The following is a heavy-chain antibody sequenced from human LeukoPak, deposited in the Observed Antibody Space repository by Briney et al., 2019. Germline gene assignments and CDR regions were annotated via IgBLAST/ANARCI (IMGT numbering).Heavy chain of an antibody. V-gene: IGHV3-49*03. J-gene: IGHJ4*02. Sequence: GGPLRPSCTASGFTFGDYAMSWFRQAPGKGLEWVGFIRSKAYGGTTEYAASVKGRFTISGDDSKSIAYLQMNSLKTEDTAVYYCTRDQYYGSGSYDYWGQGTLVTVSS. CDR1: GFTFGDYA. D-gene: IGHD3-10*01. CDR2: IRSKAYGGTT. CDR3: TRDQYYGSGSYDY.